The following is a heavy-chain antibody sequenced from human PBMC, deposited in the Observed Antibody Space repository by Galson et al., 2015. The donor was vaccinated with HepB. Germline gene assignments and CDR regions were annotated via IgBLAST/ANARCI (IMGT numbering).Heavy chain of an antibody. V-gene: IGHV3-23*01. D-gene: IGHD6-19*01. J-gene: IGHJ4*02. CDR3: AKGRGWYTGFDS. CDR2: ISGDTYGT. Sequence: SLRLSCAGSGFIFSNYALSWVRQAPGKGLQWVSGISGDTYGTYYADSGKGRFTISRDNSNSRLYLQMTSVTADDTATYYCAKGRGWYTGFDSWGQGALVTVSS. CDR1: GFIFSNYA.